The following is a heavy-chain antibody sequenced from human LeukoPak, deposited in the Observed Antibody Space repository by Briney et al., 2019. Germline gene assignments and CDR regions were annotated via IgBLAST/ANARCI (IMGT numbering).Heavy chain of an antibody. D-gene: IGHD2-15*01. CDR3: ARDAYGGYPFDY. CDR2: INPNSGGT. Sequence: ASVKVSCKASGYTFTGYYMHWVRQAPGQGLEWMGWINPNSGGTNYAQKFQGRVTMTTDTSTSTAYMELRSLRSDDTAVYYCARDAYGGYPFDYWGQGTLVTVSS. J-gene: IGHJ4*02. V-gene: IGHV1-2*02. CDR1: GYTFTGYY.